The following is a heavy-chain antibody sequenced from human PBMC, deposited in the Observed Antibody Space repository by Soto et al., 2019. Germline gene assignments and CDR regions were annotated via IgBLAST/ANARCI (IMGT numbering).Heavy chain of an antibody. CDR3: ARVSLYYYDSSGSYYYYGMDV. CDR2: IYYSGST. V-gene: IGHV4-31*03. D-gene: IGHD3-22*01. CDR1: GGSISSGGYY. J-gene: IGHJ6*02. Sequence: TLSLTCTVSGGSISSGGYYWSWIRQHPGKGLEWIGYIYYSGSTYYNPSLKSRVTISVDTSKNQFSLKLSSVTAADTAVYYCARVSLYYYDSSGSYYYYGMDVWGQGTTVTVSS.